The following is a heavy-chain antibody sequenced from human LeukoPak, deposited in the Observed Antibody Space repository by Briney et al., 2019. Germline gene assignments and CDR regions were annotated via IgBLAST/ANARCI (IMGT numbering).Heavy chain of an antibody. J-gene: IGHJ4*02. V-gene: IGHV3-21*01. Sequence: GGSLRLSCAASGFTFSSYSMNWVRQAPGKGLEWFSSISSSSSYIYYADSVKGRFTISRDNAKNSLYLQMNSLRAEDTAVYYCAREGDGYNSPFDYWGQGTLVTVSS. CDR2: ISSSSSYI. D-gene: IGHD5-24*01. CDR3: AREGDGYNSPFDY. CDR1: GFTFSSYS.